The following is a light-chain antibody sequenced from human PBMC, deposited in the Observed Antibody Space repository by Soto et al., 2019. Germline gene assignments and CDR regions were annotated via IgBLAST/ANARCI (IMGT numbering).Light chain of an antibody. J-gene: IGKJ5*01. CDR2: DAL. CDR1: QGINNH. CDR3: QQYDNLLA. Sequence: DIQMTQSPSSLSASVGDRATITCQASQGINNHLNWYQQKPGKDPKLLMYDALNLETGVPSRFSESGSGTQFTLLISSLQPADIATYYCQQYDNLLAVGQGTRLEMK. V-gene: IGKV1-33*01.